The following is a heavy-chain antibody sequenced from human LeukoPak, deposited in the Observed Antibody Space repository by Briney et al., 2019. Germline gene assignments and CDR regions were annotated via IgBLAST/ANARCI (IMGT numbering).Heavy chain of an antibody. CDR2: FYPGDSGT. J-gene: IGHJ4*02. Sequence: GEPRNFSCQGSGYSFPTYRMGGAGQLPGKGLDWMAIFYPGDSGTSYSPPLQGQATMSDTNSSSPAFLKWSSLKASDTAMYYCGRSKYSTSWKYYFDYWGQGTLVTVSS. V-gene: IGHV5-51*01. CDR3: GRSKYSTSWKYYFDY. D-gene: IGHD6-13*01. CDR1: GYSFPTYR.